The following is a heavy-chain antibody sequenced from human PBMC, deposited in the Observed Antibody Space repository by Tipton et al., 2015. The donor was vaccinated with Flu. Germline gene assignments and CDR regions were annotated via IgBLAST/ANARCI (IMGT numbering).Heavy chain of an antibody. CDR3: ARDDTYDGFWSGSDGPWFDP. Sequence: TLSLTCSVSGGPISGHYWSWIRQPPGKGLEWIGNVYNRKDTNYNPSLKSRVTISVDRSKNEVSLKLASVTAADTAVYFCARDDTYDGFWSGSDGPWFDPWGQGPLVIVSS. V-gene: IGHV4-59*11. CDR2: VYNRKDT. CDR1: GGPISGHY. D-gene: IGHD3-3*01. J-gene: IGHJ5*02.